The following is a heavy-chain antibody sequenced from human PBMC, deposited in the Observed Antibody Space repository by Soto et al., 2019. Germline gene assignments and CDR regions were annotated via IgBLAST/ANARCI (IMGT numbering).Heavy chain of an antibody. J-gene: IGHJ5*02. CDR3: TRDASRDSSARGWFDP. CDR1: GFTFRSFT. CDR2: ISSNSAYI. D-gene: IGHD6-13*01. V-gene: IGHV3-21*01. Sequence: GGSLRLSCASSGFTFRSFTMNWVRQAPGKGLERVSTISSNSAYIYYTDALRGRFTISRDNPKNSLHLQMNSLRAEDTAVYYCTRDASRDSSARGWFDPWGPGTLVAGSS.